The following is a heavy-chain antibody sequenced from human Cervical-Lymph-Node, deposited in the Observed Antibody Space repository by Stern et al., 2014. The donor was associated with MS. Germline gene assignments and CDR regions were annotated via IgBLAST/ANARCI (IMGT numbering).Heavy chain of an antibody. CDR3: ARVGYGGNSAFDY. D-gene: IGHD4-23*01. V-gene: IGHV3-74*02. J-gene: IGHJ4*02. Sequence: EVQLLESGGGLVQPGGSLRLSCAASGFNFSTYWMHWVRQAPGKGLVWVSRINSDGRTTTYADSVRVRFTISRDNAKNTLYLQMNSLRAEDTAVYYCARVGYGGNSAFDYWGQGTLVTVSS. CDR2: INSDGRTT. CDR1: GFNFSTYW.